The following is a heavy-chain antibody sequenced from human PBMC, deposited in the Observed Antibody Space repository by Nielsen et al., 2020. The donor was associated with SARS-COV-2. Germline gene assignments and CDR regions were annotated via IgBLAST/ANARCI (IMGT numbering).Heavy chain of an antibody. V-gene: IGHV4-59*01. CDR2: IYYSGST. Sequence: SETLSLTCAVYGGSFSGYYWSWIRQPPGKGLEWIGYIYYSGSTNYNPSLKSRVTISVDTSKNQFSLKLSSVTAADTAVYYCARLFKQWLAEDYWGQGTLVTVSS. J-gene: IGHJ4*02. CDR3: ARLFKQWLAEDY. CDR1: GGSFSGYY. D-gene: IGHD6-19*01.